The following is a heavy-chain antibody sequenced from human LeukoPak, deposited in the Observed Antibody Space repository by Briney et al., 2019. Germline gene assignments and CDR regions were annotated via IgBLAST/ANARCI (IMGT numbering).Heavy chain of an antibody. CDR1: GGSISSGSYY. CDR3: AREAFCGGDCYSGFDY. D-gene: IGHD2-21*02. CDR2: IYTSGST. V-gene: IGHV4-61*02. J-gene: IGHJ4*02. Sequence: SQTLSLTCTVSGGSISSGSYYWSWIRQPAGKGLEWIGRIYTSGSTNYNPSLKSRVTISVDTSRNQFSLKLNSVTAADTAVYYCAREAFCGGDCYSGFDYWGQGTLVTVSS.